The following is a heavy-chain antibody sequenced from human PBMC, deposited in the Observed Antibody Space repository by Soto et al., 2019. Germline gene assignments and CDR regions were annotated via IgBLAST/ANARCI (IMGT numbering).Heavy chain of an antibody. D-gene: IGHD6-6*01. Sequence: EVQLVESGGGLEQPGRSLRLSCAASGFTFDYYAMHWVRQAPGKGLEWVSGISWNSGSKAYADSVMGRFTISKDDARRSLYLQMNSLRPEDTALYFCAKGLGLRGSSSLQYSYNGMHVWGQGTTVTVSS. J-gene: IGHJ6*02. CDR1: GFTFDYYA. CDR2: ISWNSGSK. CDR3: AKGLGLRGSSSLQYSYNGMHV. V-gene: IGHV3-9*01.